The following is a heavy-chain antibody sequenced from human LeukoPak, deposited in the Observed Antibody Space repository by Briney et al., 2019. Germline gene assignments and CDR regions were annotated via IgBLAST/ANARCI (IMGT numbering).Heavy chain of an antibody. Sequence: PGGPMRLSPAAYGITVSSDNMNCARQAPGKRQQWVSVLYSDGTTYYADSVKGRFTISRDNSRSTLYLQMNSLRAEDTAVYYCARAPSLGSGGYWGQGTLVTVSS. CDR1: GITVSSDN. CDR3: ARAPSLGSGGY. J-gene: IGHJ4*02. V-gene: IGHV3-66*01. CDR2: LYSDGTT. D-gene: IGHD1-14*01.